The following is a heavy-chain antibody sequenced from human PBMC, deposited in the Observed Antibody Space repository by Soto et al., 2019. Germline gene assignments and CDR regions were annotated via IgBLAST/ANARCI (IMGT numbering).Heavy chain of an antibody. V-gene: IGHV3-15*01. CDR1: GFTFSNAW. Sequence: GGSLRLSCAASGFTFSNAWMSWVRQAPGKGLEWVGRIKSKTDGGTTDYAAPVKGRFTISRDGSKNTLYLQMNSLKTEDTAVYYCTTVSTGTTNYYGMDVWGQGTTVTVSS. D-gene: IGHD1-7*01. CDR3: TTVSTGTTNYYGMDV. J-gene: IGHJ6*02. CDR2: IKSKTDGGTT.